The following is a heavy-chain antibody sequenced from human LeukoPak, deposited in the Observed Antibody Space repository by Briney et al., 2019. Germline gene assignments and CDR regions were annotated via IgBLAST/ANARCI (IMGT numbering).Heavy chain of an antibody. CDR1: GGSISSYY. D-gene: IGHD6-13*01. CDR2: IYTSGST. J-gene: IGHJ4*02. CDR3: ARGERIAAAGIVWPDK. Sequence: SETLSLTCTVSGGSISSYYWSWIRQPAGKGLEWIGRIYTSGSTNYNPSLKSRVTMSVDTSKNQFSLKLSSVTAADTAVYYCARGERIAAAGIVWPDKWGQGTLVTVSS. V-gene: IGHV4-4*07.